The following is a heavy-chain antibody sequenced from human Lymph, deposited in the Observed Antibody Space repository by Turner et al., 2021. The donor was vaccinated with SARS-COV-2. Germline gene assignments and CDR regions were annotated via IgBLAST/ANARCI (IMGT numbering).Heavy chain of an antibody. V-gene: IGHV4-30-4*01. CDR2: IYYSGST. CDR3: ARVVVLRRAYFDY. CDR1: GGSISSGDYY. Sequence: QVQLQESGPGLVKPSQTLSLTCTVSGGSISSGDYYWSWIRQPPGKGLEWIGYIYYSGSTYYNPSLKSRVTISVDTSKNLFSLKLSSVTAADTAVYYCARVVVLRRAYFDYWGQGTLVTVSS. D-gene: IGHD2-8*01. J-gene: IGHJ4*02.